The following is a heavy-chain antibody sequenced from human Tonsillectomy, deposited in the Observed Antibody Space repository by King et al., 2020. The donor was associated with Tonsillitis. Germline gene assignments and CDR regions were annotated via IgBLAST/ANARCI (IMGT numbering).Heavy chain of an antibody. V-gene: IGHV4-59*01. Sequence: VQLQESGPGLVKPSETLSLTCTVSGVSISSYYWSWIREPPGKGLEWMGYISYTGSTNYNPSLKSRVTISVDTSKNHFSLKLSSVTAADTAVYYCARAQAMDVWGKGTTVTVSS. CDR2: ISYTGST. J-gene: IGHJ6*04. CDR3: ARAQAMDV. CDR1: GVSISSYY.